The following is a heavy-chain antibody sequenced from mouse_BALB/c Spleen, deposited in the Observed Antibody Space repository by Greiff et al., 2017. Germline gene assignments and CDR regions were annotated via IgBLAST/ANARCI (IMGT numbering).Heavy chain of an antibody. CDR2: ISSGGSYT. CDR3: ARQGAGYAMDY. Sequence: EVKVIESGGDLVKPGGSLKLSCAASGFTFSSYGMSWVRQTPDKRLEWVATISSGGSYTYYPDSVKGRFTISRDNAKNTLYLQMSSLKSEDTAMYYCARQGAGYAMDYWGQGTSVTVSS. CDR1: GFTFSSYG. D-gene: IGHD3-3*01. V-gene: IGHV5-6*01. J-gene: IGHJ4*01.